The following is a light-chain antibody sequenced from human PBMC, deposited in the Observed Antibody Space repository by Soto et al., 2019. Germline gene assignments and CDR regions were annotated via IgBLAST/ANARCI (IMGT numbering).Light chain of an antibody. V-gene: IGLV2-14*01. CDR1: SGDIGRYNY. CDR3: TSYTTSATWV. Sequence: QSALTQPASVSGSPGQSITISCTGTSGDIGRYNYVSWYQQYPGKAPKVVIYEVTNRPSGVSNRFSGSKSGMTASLTISGLQAEDEAKYYCTSYTTSATWVFGGGT. J-gene: IGLJ3*02. CDR2: EVT.